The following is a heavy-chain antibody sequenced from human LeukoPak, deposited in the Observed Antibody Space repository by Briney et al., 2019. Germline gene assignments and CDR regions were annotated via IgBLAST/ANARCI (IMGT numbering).Heavy chain of an antibody. D-gene: IGHD3-10*02. Sequence: SQTLSLTCAVSGGSISTGDYSWNWIRQPPGKGLEWIGYIYRTGHTFYNPSLKSRFTMSVDRSKNQFSLRLTSVTAADTAVYYCARGFFVRENPGSWFDPWGQGTLVTVSS. CDR2: IYRTGHT. V-gene: IGHV4-30-2*01. CDR3: ARGFFVRENPGSWFDP. J-gene: IGHJ5*02. CDR1: GGSISTGDYS.